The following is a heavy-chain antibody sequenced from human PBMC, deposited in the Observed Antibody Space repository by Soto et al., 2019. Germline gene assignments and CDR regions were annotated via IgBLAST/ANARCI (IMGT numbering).Heavy chain of an antibody. D-gene: IGHD3-22*01. CDR3: ARVVGTYYYDSSGYYSYYYGMDV. CDR2: INHSGST. J-gene: IGHJ6*02. Sequence: SQTLSLTCAVYGGSFSGYYCSCIRQTPGKGLEWIGEINHSGSTNYNPSLKSRVTISVDTSKNQFSLKLSSVTAADTAVYYCARVVGTYYYDSSGYYSYYYGMDVWGQGTTVTVSS. V-gene: IGHV4-34*01. CDR1: GGSFSGYY.